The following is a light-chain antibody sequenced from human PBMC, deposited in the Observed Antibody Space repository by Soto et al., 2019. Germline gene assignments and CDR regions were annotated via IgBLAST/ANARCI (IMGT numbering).Light chain of an antibody. Sequence: QSALTQPASASGSPGQSITISCTGTRSDVGAYNYDSWCQHHPGRAPKLIIYDVNNRPSGVSNRFCGSKSGNTASLTSSGLQADDGAYYYCTSYTTRSTGVFGGGTKVTVL. CDR1: RSDVGAYNY. CDR3: TSYTTRSTGV. J-gene: IGLJ2*01. V-gene: IGLV2-14*03. CDR2: DVN.